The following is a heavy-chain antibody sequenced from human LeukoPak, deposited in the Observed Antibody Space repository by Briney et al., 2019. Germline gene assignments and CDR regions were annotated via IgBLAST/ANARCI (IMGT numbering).Heavy chain of an antibody. D-gene: IGHD4-17*01. CDR2: IYPGDSDT. V-gene: IGHV5-51*01. CDR3: ARHSDYGDYGEDYYYMDV. CDR1: GYSFTSYW. Sequence: GESLKISCKGSGYSFTSYWIGWVRQMPGKGLEWMGIIYPGDSDTRYSPSFQGQVTISADKSISTAYLQWSSLKASDTAMYYCARHSDYGDYGEDYYYMDVWGKGTTVTISS. J-gene: IGHJ6*03.